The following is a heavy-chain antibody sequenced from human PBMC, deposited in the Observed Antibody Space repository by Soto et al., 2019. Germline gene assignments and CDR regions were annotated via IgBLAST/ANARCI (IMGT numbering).Heavy chain of an antibody. CDR2: INHSGST. D-gene: IGHD3-3*01. CDR1: GGSFSGYY. V-gene: IGHV4-34*01. Sequence: SETLSLTCAVYGGSFSGYYWSWIRQPPGKGLEWIGEINHSGSTNYNPSLKSRVTISVDTSKNQFSLKLSSVTAADTAVYYCASRYDFWSGPIPATWFDPWGQGTLVTVSS. J-gene: IGHJ5*02. CDR3: ASRYDFWSGPIPATWFDP.